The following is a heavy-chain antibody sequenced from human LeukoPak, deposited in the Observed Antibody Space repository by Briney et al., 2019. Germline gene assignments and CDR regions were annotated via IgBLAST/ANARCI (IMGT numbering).Heavy chain of an antibody. CDR2: ISYDGSDK. CDR3: AKNAHYQGYSYGGIDY. Sequence: GRSLRLSCAASGFTFSSHGMHWVRQAPGKGLEWVAVISYDGSDKYSADSVKGRFTISRDNSKNTLYLQMNSLRAEDTAVYYCAKNAHYQGYSYGGIDYWGQGTLVTVSS. CDR1: GFTFSSHG. D-gene: IGHD5-18*01. J-gene: IGHJ4*02. V-gene: IGHV3-30*18.